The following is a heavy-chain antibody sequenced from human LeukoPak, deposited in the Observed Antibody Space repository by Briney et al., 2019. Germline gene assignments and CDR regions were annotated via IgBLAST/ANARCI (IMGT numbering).Heavy chain of an antibody. J-gene: IGHJ4*02. CDR1: GGSISSYY. Sequence: SETLSLTCTVSGGSISSYYWSWIRQPPGKGLEWIGFIYQSGTTNYNPSLKSRVTISVDTPKNHFSLRLSAVTAADTAVYYCARLYHDLLTGYFDYWGQGTLVTVSS. D-gene: IGHD3-9*01. CDR2: IYQSGTT. CDR3: ARLYHDLLTGYFDY. V-gene: IGHV4-59*08.